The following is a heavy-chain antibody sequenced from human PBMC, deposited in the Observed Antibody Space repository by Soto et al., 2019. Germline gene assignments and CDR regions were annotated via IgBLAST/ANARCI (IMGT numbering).Heavy chain of an antibody. Sequence: EVQLVESGGNLVQPGGSLRLSCEASGFTFSGFDMHWVRQPTGKGLEWVSTIGTAGHTYYAVSVKGRFTMSRDNAKNSLSLQMNSLRAGDTAVYLCARGKEVGAHFFASWGQGTQVTVSP. CDR2: IGTAGHT. V-gene: IGHV3-13*01. D-gene: IGHD2-15*01. CDR3: ARGKEVGAHFFAS. J-gene: IGHJ4*02. CDR1: GFTFSGFD.